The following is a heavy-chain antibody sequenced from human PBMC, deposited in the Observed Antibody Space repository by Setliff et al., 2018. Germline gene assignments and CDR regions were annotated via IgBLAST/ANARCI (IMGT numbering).Heavy chain of an antibody. Sequence: GASVKVSCKASGYPFTNYGITWVRQAPGQGLEWLGWISTYNVNTTYAQKLQDRDTMTTDTSTSTAYMELRSLRSDDTAVYYCARRNFYYDSSGFALYYYYMDVWGKGTTVTVSS. D-gene: IGHD3-22*01. CDR2: ISTYNVNT. CDR3: ARRNFYYDSSGFALYYYYMDV. CDR1: GYPFTNYG. J-gene: IGHJ6*03. V-gene: IGHV1-18*01.